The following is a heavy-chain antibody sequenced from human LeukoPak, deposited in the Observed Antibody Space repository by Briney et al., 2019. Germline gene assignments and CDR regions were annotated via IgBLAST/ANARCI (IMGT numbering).Heavy chain of an antibody. Sequence: PGGSLRLSCAASGFNFSTYAMTWVRQTPGKGLEWVSCLSGSGSDTYYADSVKGRFTISRDNSKNTIFLQMHSLRPEDTAVYYCARVSIFGVVIPPDYWGQGALVTVSS. CDR2: LSGSGSDT. CDR1: GFNFSTYA. CDR3: ARVSIFGVVIPPDY. V-gene: IGHV3-23*01. D-gene: IGHD3-3*02. J-gene: IGHJ4*02.